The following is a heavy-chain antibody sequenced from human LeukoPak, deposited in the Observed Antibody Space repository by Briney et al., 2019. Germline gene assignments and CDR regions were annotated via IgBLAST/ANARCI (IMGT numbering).Heavy chain of an antibody. CDR2: ISGGGDNT. Sequence: GGSPRLSCAASGFTFNSYAMSWVREASGKGLEWVSGISGGGDNTYYADSVKGRFTISRDTSKNIVYLEMNSLRAEDTAVYYCAKVGPGAARDYWGQGTLVTVSS. CDR3: AKVGPGAARDY. D-gene: IGHD2-15*01. V-gene: IGHV3-23*01. CDR1: GFTFNSYA. J-gene: IGHJ4*02.